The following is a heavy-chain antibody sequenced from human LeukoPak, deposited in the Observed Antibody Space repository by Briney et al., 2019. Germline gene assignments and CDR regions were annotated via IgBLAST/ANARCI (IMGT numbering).Heavy chain of an antibody. J-gene: IGHJ4*02. D-gene: IGHD3-22*01. CDR3: ARDGGGYYTESVY. CDR1: GYTFTGYY. CDR2: INPNSGGT. Sequence: GASVKVSCKASGYTFTGYYMHWVRQAPGQGREWMGWINPNSGGTNDAQKFQGRVTMTRDTSISTAYMELSRLRSDDTAVDYCARDGGGYYTESVYWGQGTLVTVSS. V-gene: IGHV1-2*02.